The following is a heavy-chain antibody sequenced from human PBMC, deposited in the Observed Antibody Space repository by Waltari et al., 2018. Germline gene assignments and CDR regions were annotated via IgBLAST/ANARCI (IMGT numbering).Heavy chain of an antibody. CDR1: GVNFSSYA. J-gene: IGHJ4*02. V-gene: IGHV1-69*01. CDR3: ARVGAAYCGGDGHFDY. D-gene: IGHD2-21*02. Sequence: VQLVQSGAEVKKPGSSVKVFCKVSGVNFSSYAISWVRQAPGQGLEWMEGVIPIVGAASDARKFQGRGPSTADESTGTAYMGLSSLKSEDTGGDYCARVGAAYCGGDGHFDYGGQGALVTVSS. CDR2: VIPIVGAA.